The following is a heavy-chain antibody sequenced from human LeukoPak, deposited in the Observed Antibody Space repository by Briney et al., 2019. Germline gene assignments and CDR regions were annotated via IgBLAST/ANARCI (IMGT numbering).Heavy chain of an antibody. V-gene: IGHV1-69*13. D-gene: IGHD6-19*01. J-gene: IGHJ4*02. CDR1: GDTFSNSA. CDR3: ARDEIAVAGFGTFDY. Sequence: GASVKVSCTASGDTFSNSAFSWVRQAPGQGLEWMGGIIPIFGTPNYAQKFQGRVTISADESTSTVYMELSSLRSEDTAVFYCARDEIAVAGFGTFDYWGQGTLVTVSS. CDR2: IIPIFGTP.